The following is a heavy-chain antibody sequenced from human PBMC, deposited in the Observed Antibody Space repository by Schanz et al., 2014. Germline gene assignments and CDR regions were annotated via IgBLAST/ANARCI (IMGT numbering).Heavy chain of an antibody. Sequence: QVQLQESGPGLVKPSETLSLNCRISGSINSYSCGLIRQPPGKGLEWIGRMYYSGSTYYNPSLKSRVTISGHTSKTQFSLKLSFVTAAETAVYYCARLSAIFGVVTTYYFDYWGQGTLVTVSS. CDR3: ARLSAIFGVVTTYYFDY. V-gene: IGHV4-39*01. CDR2: MYYSGST. D-gene: IGHD3-3*01. J-gene: IGHJ4*02. CDR1: GSINSYS.